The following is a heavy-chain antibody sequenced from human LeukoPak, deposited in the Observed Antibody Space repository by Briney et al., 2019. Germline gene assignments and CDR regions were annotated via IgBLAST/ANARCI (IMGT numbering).Heavy chain of an antibody. Sequence: AGGSLRLSCAASGITFSDAWMSWVRQAPGKGLEWVSAISGSGGSTYYADSVKGRFTISRDNSKNTLYLQMNSLRAEDTAVYYCAKDPRYSSGPTGDYWGQGTLVTVSS. CDR3: AKDPRYSSGPTGDY. CDR1: GITFSDAW. D-gene: IGHD6-19*01. J-gene: IGHJ4*02. CDR2: ISGSGGST. V-gene: IGHV3-23*01.